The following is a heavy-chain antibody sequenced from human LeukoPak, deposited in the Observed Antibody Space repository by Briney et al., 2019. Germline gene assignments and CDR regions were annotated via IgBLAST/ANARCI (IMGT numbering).Heavy chain of an antibody. CDR2: INHSGST. J-gene: IGHJ4*02. V-gene: IGHV4-34*01. D-gene: IGHD6-13*01. CDR3: ARVEEYSSSWFDY. CDR1: GGSFSGYY. Sequence: SETLSLTCAVYGGSFSGYYWSWIRQPPGKGLEWIGEINHSGSTNYNPSLKSRVTISVDTSKNQFSLKLSSVTAAATAVYYCARVEEYSSSWFDYWGQGTLVTVSS.